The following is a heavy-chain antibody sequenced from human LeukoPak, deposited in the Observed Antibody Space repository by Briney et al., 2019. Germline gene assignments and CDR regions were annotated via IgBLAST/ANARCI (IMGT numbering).Heavy chain of an antibody. J-gene: IGHJ4*02. D-gene: IGHD6-19*01. CDR3: ARDASGWAGYFDS. CDR1: VLTLSSNY. CDR2: IARRGNM. Sequence: PGGSLRLSCAASVLTLSSNYMNRVRHAPREGLEWVSGIARRGNMYYADSVRDRSTVSRDESQNNLYLQMNSLRVEDTAMYYCARDASGWAGYFDSWGQGTLITVSS. V-gene: IGHV3-66*01.